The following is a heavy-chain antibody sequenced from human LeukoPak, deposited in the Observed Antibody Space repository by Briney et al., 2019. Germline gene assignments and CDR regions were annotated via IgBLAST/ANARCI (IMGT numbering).Heavy chain of an antibody. Sequence: GGSLRLSCAASGFTFSSYGTHWVRRAPGKGLEWVAFIRYDGSNKYYADSVKGRFTISRDNSKNTLYLQMNSLRAEDTAVYYCAKAARYCSSTSCYYYYYMDVWGKGTTVTVSS. J-gene: IGHJ6*03. CDR3: AKAARYCSSTSCYYYYYMDV. V-gene: IGHV3-30*02. D-gene: IGHD2-2*01. CDR2: IRYDGSNK. CDR1: GFTFSSYG.